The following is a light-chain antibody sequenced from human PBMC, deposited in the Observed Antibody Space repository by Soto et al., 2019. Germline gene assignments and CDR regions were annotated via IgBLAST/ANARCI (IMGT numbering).Light chain of an antibody. V-gene: IGKV1-39*01. Sequence: DIQMTPSPPTLSASVGDRVTITCRASQPISSWLAWYHQKPGKAPKLLIFAASSLQSGVPSRFSGSRSGPDFTLTISSLQPEDFATYYCQQSYSSPPTFGQGTKVDIK. CDR3: QQSYSSPPT. J-gene: IGKJ1*01. CDR1: QPISSW. CDR2: AAS.